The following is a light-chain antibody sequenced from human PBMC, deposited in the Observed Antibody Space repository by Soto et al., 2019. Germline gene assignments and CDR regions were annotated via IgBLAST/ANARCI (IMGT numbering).Light chain of an antibody. V-gene: IGLV2-14*01. Sequence: QSALTQPASVSGSPGQSITISCTGTSSDVGGYNYVSWFQHHPGKAPKLIIYEVSYRPSGVSNRFSGSKSGDTASLTISGLQAEDEADYYCSLFTNTITRYAFGTGTKLTVL. J-gene: IGLJ1*01. CDR3: SLFTNTITRYA. CDR1: SSDVGGYNY. CDR2: EVS.